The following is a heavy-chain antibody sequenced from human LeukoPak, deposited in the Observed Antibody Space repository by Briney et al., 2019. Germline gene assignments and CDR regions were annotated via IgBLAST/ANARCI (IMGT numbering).Heavy chain of an antibody. Sequence: GGSLRLSCVASGFTFSSYAMSWVRQAPGRGLEWVSAIRESGGSTHYADSVKGRFTISRDNSRNTLYLQMNSLRAEDTAVYYCAKDFVIVGNDAFDIWGQGTMVSVSS. CDR2: IRESGGST. J-gene: IGHJ3*02. CDR1: GFTFSSYA. V-gene: IGHV3-23*01. D-gene: IGHD1-26*01. CDR3: AKDFVIVGNDAFDI.